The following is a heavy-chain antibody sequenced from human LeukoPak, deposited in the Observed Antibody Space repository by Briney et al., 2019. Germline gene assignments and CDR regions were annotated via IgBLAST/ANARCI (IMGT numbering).Heavy chain of an antibody. Sequence: GGSLRLSCAASGFTFSSYSMNWVRQAPGRGLEWVSYISSSSSTIYYADSVKGRFTISRDNAKNSLYLQMNSLRAEDTAVYYCARDPGTVGGDYWGQGTLVTVSS. CDR2: ISSSSSTI. D-gene: IGHD1-7*01. CDR3: ARDPGTVGGDY. CDR1: GFTFSSYS. V-gene: IGHV3-48*04. J-gene: IGHJ4*02.